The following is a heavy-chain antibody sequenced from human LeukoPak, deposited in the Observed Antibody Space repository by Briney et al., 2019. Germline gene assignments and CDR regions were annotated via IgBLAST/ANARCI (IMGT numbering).Heavy chain of an antibody. CDR3: ARTGNLWFGESTY. Sequence: SETLSLTCAVYGGSFSGYYWSWIRQPPGKGLEWIGEINHSGSTNYNPPLKSRVTISVDTSKNQFSLKLSSVAAADTAVYYCARTGNLWFGESTYWGQGTLVTVSS. CDR1: GGSFSGYY. CDR2: INHSGST. V-gene: IGHV4-34*01. D-gene: IGHD3-10*01. J-gene: IGHJ4*02.